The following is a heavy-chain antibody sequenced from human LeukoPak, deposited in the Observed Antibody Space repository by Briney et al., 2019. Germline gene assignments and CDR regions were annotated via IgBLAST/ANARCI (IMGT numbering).Heavy chain of an antibody. J-gene: IGHJ5*02. CDR1: GFTFSGSA. CDR3: TRDSGTYNWFDP. D-gene: IGHD1-26*01. Sequence: PGGSLKLSCAASGFTFSGSAIHWVRQSSGKGLEWVGQIDQKDKGYATATAYAASVKGRFTISRADSINTAYLQMKSLKTEDTALYYWTRDSGTYNWFDPWGQGTLVTVSS. V-gene: IGHV3-73*01. CDR2: IDQKDKGYATAT.